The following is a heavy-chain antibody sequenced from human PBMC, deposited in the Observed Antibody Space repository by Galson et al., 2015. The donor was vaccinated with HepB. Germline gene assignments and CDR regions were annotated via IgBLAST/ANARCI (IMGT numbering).Heavy chain of an antibody. J-gene: IGHJ6*02. CDR2: ISYDGSNK. CDR3: AKDQTTVMSYYYGMDV. D-gene: IGHD3-16*01. Sequence: SLRLSCAASGFTFSSYGMHWVRQAPGKGLEWVGVISYDGSNKYYADSVKGRFTISRDNSKNTLYLQMNSLRAEDTAVYYCAKDQTTVMSYYYGMDVWGQGTTVTVSS. CDR1: GFTFSSYG. V-gene: IGHV3-30*18.